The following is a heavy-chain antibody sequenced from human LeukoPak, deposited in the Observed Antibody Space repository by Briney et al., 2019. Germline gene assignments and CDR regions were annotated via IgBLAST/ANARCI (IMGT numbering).Heavy chain of an antibody. J-gene: IGHJ5*02. CDR3: ARDQVYDFWSGNRGPYNWFDP. CDR1: GGSISSYY. V-gene: IGHV4-59*13. D-gene: IGHD3-3*01. CDR2: IYYSGST. Sequence: SETLSLTCAVSGGSISSYYWSWIRQPPGKGLEWIRYIYYSGSTNYNPSLKSRVTISVDTSKNQFSLKLSSVTAADTAVYYCARDQVYDFWSGNRGPYNWFDPWGQGTLVTVSS.